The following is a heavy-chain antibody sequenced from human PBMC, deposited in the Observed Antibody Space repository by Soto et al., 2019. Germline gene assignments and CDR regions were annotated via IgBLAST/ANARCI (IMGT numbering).Heavy chain of an antibody. CDR2: TIPVSGTT. V-gene: IGHV1-69*01. Sequence: QVQLVQSGAEVRKPGSSVKVSCHSSGDSCNDYPVTWVRQAPGQGLEWMGGTIPVSGTTNYAQEFQGRVTITADVSTSTVYMELSSLKYEDTALYYCASSYGVSWYGDFWGQGTLVTVSS. CDR1: GDSCNDYP. J-gene: IGHJ4*02. CDR3: ASSYGVSWYGDF. D-gene: IGHD6-13*01.